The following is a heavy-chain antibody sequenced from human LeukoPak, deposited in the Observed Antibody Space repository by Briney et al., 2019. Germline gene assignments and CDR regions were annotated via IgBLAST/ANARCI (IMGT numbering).Heavy chain of an antibody. J-gene: IGHJ4*02. D-gene: IGHD2-2*01. CDR3: ASQYTSCRIFDD. Sequence: PGGSLRLSCAASGFTFSSYSMNWVRQAPGKGLEWVSSISSSSTYIYYADSVKGRFTVSRDNAKNSLYLQMNSLRAEDTAVYFCASQYTSCRIFDDWGQGTLVTVSS. CDR2: ISSSSTYI. CDR1: GFTFSSYS. V-gene: IGHV3-21*01.